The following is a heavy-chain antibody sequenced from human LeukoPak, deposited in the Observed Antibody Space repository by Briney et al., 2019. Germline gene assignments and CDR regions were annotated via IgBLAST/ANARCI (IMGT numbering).Heavy chain of an antibody. CDR3: ARPTPQLVRFGFDY. J-gene: IGHJ4*02. CDR2: ISAYNGNT. Sequence: ASVKVSCKASGYTFTSNGISWVRQAPGQGLEWMGWISAYNGNTNYEQKLQGRVTMTRDTSISTAYMELSRLRSDDTAVYYCARPTPQLVRFGFDYWGQGTLVTVSS. D-gene: IGHD6-13*01. V-gene: IGHV1-18*01. CDR1: GYTFTSNG.